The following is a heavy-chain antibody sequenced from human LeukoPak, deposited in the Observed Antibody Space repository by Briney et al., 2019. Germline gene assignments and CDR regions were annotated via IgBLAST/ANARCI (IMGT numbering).Heavy chain of an antibody. J-gene: IGHJ4*02. V-gene: IGHV3-20*04. D-gene: IGHD2-2*01. CDR1: GFAFDERG. CDR2: SNWSDGST. Sequence: LRLSCAAAGFAFDERGIRWLRQLPGKGLEWVSGSNWSDGSTGYADHLRGRFTISRDNAKNSLYLQMDSLRAEDTALYYCARAPMTSPLYFDYWGQGTLVTVSS. CDR3: ARAPMTSPLYFDY.